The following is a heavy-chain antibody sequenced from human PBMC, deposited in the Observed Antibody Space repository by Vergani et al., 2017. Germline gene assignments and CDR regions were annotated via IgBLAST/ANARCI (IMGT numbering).Heavy chain of an antibody. CDR1: GFTFSSYW. CDR2: IKQDGSEK. Sequence: EVQLVESGGGLVQPGGSLRLSCAASGFTFSSYWMSWVRQAPGKGLEWVANIKQDGSEKYYVDSVKGRFTISRDNAKNSLYLQMNSLRAEDTAVYYCARDHCSSTSCYIWGYYYYGMDVWGQGTTVTVSS. V-gene: IGHV3-7*01. CDR3: ARDHCSSTSCYIWGYYYYGMDV. J-gene: IGHJ6*02. D-gene: IGHD2-2*02.